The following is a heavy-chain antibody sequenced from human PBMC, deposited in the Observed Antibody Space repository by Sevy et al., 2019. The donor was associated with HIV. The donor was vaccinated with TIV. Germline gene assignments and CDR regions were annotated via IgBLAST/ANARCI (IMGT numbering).Heavy chain of an antibody. CDR1: GFTLTTYG. CDR2: IQYDGTNK. D-gene: IGHD7-27*01. Sequence: GGSLRLSCAASGFTLTTYGMHWVRQAPGKGLEWVASIQYDGTNKYYSDSVKGRFTISRDNSKNTVYLQMNSLRADDTAVYYCAKREKHWVINSYYYPMDVWGQGTTVTVSS. J-gene: IGHJ6*02. V-gene: IGHV3-30*02. CDR3: AKREKHWVINSYYYPMDV.